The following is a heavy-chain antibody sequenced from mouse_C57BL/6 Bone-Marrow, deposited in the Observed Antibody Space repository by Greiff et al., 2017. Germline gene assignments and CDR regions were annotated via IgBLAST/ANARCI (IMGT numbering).Heavy chain of an antibody. D-gene: IGHD2-5*01. CDR2: IWSGGST. CDR1: GFSLTSYG. J-gene: IGHJ3*01. V-gene: IGHV2-2*01. CDR3: ARKGHSNYEGFAY. Sequence: VMLVESGPGLVQPSQSLSITCTVSGFSLTSYGVHWVRQSPGKGLEWLGVIWSGGSTDYNAAFISRLSISKDNSKSQVFFKMNSLQADDTAIYYCARKGHSNYEGFAYWGQGTLVTVSA.